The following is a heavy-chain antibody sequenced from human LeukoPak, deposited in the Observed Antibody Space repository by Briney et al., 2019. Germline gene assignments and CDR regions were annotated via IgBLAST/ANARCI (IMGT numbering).Heavy chain of an antibody. CDR3: ARGGEDIVVVPAARPHWFDP. V-gene: IGHV4-34*01. J-gene: IGHJ5*02. D-gene: IGHD2-2*01. CDR1: GGSFSGYY. Sequence: PSETLSLTCAVYGGSFSGYYWSWIRQPPGKGLEWIGEINHSGSTNYNPSLKSRVTISVDTSKNQFSLKLSSVTAADTAVYYCARGGEDIVVVPAARPHWFDPWGQGTLVTVSS. CDR2: INHSGST.